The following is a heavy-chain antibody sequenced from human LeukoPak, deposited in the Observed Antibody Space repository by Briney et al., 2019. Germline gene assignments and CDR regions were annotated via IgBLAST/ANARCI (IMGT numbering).Heavy chain of an antibody. J-gene: IGHJ3*02. D-gene: IGHD3-22*01. Sequence: SETLSLTCTVSGGPISSSSYYWGWIRQPPGKGLEWIGNIYYSGSTNYNPSLKSRVTISVDTSKDQFSLKLSSVTAADTAVYYCARAGFYDSCGDAFDIWGQGTMVTVSS. CDR2: IYYSGST. V-gene: IGHV4-61*05. CDR3: ARAGFYDSCGDAFDI. CDR1: GGPISSSSYY.